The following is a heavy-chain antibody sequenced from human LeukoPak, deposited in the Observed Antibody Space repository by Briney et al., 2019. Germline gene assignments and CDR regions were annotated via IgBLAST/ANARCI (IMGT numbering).Heavy chain of an antibody. CDR3: ARVPTRRGWFDP. V-gene: IGHV1-2*02. J-gene: IGHJ5*02. CDR2: INPNSGGT. Sequence: ASVKVSCKASGGTFSSYAISWVRQAPGQGLEWMGWINPNSGGTNYAQKFQGRVTMTRDTSISTAYMELSRLRSDDTAVYYCARVPTRRGWFDPWGQGTLATVSS. D-gene: IGHD1-26*01. CDR1: GGTFSSYA.